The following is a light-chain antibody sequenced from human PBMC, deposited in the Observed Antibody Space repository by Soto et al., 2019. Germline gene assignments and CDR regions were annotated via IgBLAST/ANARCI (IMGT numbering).Light chain of an antibody. CDR3: QQYGSSPPVIT. CDR1: QSVSSSY. V-gene: IGKV3-20*01. Sequence: EIVLTQSPGTLSLSPGERATLSCRASQSVSSSYLAWYQQNPGQAPRLLIYGASSRATGIPDRFSGSGSGTDFTLTISRLEPEEFAVYYCQQYGSSPPVITFGQGTRLEIK. J-gene: IGKJ5*01. CDR2: GAS.